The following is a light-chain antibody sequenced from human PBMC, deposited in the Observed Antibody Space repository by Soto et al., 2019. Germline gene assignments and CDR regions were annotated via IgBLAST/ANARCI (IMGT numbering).Light chain of an antibody. CDR2: AAS. CDR1: QNIRNY. V-gene: IGKV1-27*01. CDR3: QKYNSARWT. Sequence: DMQMTQSPSSLSASVGDRVTITCRASQNIRNYLNWYQQKPGKAPKLLIYAASSLQSGVPSRFSGSGSGTDFTLTITSLQPEDVATYYCQKYNSARWTFGQGTKVDI. J-gene: IGKJ1*01.